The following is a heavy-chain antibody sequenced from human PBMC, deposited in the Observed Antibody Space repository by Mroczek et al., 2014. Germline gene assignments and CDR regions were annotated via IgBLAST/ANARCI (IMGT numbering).Heavy chain of an antibody. D-gene: IGHD3-22*01. Sequence: QVQLQESGPGLVKPSETLSLTCTVSGGSPAVGVTTGAGSASPHGKGLEWIGTFYHSGSTYYNPSLKSRISRSVDTSKNQFSLNLSSVTAADTAVYYCARQSRSLLDDSSSYDSQTFGPGAFDIWGQGTMVTVSS. CDR3: ARQSRSLLDDSSSYDSQTFGPGAFDI. J-gene: IGHJ3*02. CDR1: GGSPAVGVTT. V-gene: IGHV4-39*01. CDR2: FYHSGST.